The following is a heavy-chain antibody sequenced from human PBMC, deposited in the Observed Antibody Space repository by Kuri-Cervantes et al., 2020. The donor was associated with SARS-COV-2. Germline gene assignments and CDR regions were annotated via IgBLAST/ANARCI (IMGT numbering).Heavy chain of an antibody. J-gene: IGHJ2*01. CDR1: GFSFRIYS. D-gene: IGHD6-19*01. CDR2: VSPNGNTI. V-gene: IGHV3-48*02. CDR3: ARVGPRGTGIAVAGYWYFDL. Sequence: GGSLRLSCIAYGFSFRIYSMNWVRQAPGKGLEWISYVSPNGNTIYYADSVKGRFTISRDNAKNLLYLQMNSLRDDDTAVYYCARVGPRGTGIAVAGYWYFDLWGRGTLVTVSS.